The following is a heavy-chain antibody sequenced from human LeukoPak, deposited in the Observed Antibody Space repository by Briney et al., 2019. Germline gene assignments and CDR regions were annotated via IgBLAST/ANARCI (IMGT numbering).Heavy chain of an antibody. CDR1: GFTFSSYA. V-gene: IGHV3-30*01. CDR3: ARDVEMATISAFGGSFYYYMDV. CDR2: ISYDGSNK. Sequence: GGSLRLSCAASGFTFSSYAMHWVRQAPGKGLEWVAVISYDGSNKYYADSVNGRFTISRDNSKNTLYLQMNSLRAEDTAVYYCARDVEMATISAFGGSFYYYMDVWGKGTTVTVSS. J-gene: IGHJ6*03. D-gene: IGHD5-24*01.